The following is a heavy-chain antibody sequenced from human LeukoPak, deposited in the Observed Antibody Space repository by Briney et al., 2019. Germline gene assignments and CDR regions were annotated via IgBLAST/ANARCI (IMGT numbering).Heavy chain of an antibody. D-gene: IGHD6-19*01. CDR1: GYTFTNFY. V-gene: IGHV1-2*02. Sequence: GASVKVSCMASGYTFTNFYMHWARQAPGQGLEWMGWINPNSGGTNYAQKFQGRVTMTRDTSISTAYMELSRLRSDDTAVYYCARYPSSYSSAFDYWGQGTLVTVSS. CDR2: INPNSGGT. J-gene: IGHJ4*02. CDR3: ARYPSSYSSAFDY.